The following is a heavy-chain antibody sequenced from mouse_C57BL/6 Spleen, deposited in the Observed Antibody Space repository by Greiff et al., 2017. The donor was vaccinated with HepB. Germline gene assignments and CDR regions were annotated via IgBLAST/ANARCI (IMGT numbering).Heavy chain of an antibody. CDR3: AILLRHWYFDV. Sequence: QVQLQQPGAELVMPGASVKLSCKASGYTFTSYWMHWVKQRPGQGLEWIGEIDPSDSYTNYNRKFKGNSTLTVDKSSSTAYMQLSSLTSEDSAVYYCAILLRHWYFDVWGTGTTVTVSS. CDR2: IDPSDSYT. D-gene: IGHD1-2*01. V-gene: IGHV1-69*01. J-gene: IGHJ1*03. CDR1: GYTFTSYW.